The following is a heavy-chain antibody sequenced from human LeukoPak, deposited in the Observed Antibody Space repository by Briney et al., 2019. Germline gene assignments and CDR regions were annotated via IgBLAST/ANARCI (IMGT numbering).Heavy chain of an antibody. V-gene: IGHV3-21*01. CDR3: ASYNPYSSSWLAKYYYYYYMDV. D-gene: IGHD6-13*01. CDR2: ISSSSSYI. CDR1: GFTFSSYS. J-gene: IGHJ6*03. Sequence: AGGSLRLSCAASGFTFSSYSMNWVHQAPGKGLEWVSSISSSSSYIYYADSVKGRFTISRDNAKNSLYLQMNSLRAEDTAVYYCASYNPYSSSWLAKYYYYYYMDVWGKGTTVTVSS.